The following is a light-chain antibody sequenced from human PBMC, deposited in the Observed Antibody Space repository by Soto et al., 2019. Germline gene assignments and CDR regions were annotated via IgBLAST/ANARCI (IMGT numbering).Light chain of an antibody. CDR2: DVS. CDR3: SSYTSTTTVRFV. J-gene: IGLJ1*01. V-gene: IGLV2-14*01. CDR1: SSDIGDSNF. Sequence: QSALAQPASVSGSPGQSITISCTGTSSDIGDSNFVSWYQHHPGKAPKLLIYDVSDRPSRISSRFSDSKSANTASLTISGLQAEDEALYYCSSYTSTTTVRFVFGTGTKLTVL.